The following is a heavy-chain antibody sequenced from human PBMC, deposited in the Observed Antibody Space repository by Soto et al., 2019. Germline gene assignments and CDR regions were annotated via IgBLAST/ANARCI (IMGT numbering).Heavy chain of an antibody. D-gene: IGHD4-4*01. CDR1: GYSFTSYW. V-gene: IGHV5-51*01. CDR2: IYPGDSDT. Sequence: GESLKISCKGSGYSFTSYWIGWVRQMPGKGLEWMGIIYPGDSDTRYSPSFQGQVTISADKSISTAYLQWSSLKASDTAMYYCARLPPHDYSNYEGIYYYYYMDVWGKGTTVTVSS. J-gene: IGHJ6*03. CDR3: ARLPPHDYSNYEGIYYYYYMDV.